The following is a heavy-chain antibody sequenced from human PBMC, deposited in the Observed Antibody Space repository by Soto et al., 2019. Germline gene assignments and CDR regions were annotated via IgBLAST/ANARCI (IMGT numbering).Heavy chain of an antibody. V-gene: IGHV1-69*13. Sequence: SVKVSCKASGGTFSSYAISWVRQAPGQGLEWMGGIIPIFGTANYAQKFQGRVTITADESTSTAYMELSSLRSEDTAVYYCARASYYYDSSGYYRIYYYYYGMDVWGQGTTVTVSS. CDR3: ARASYYYDSSGYYRIYYYYYGMDV. D-gene: IGHD3-22*01. J-gene: IGHJ6*02. CDR1: GGTFSSYA. CDR2: IIPIFGTA.